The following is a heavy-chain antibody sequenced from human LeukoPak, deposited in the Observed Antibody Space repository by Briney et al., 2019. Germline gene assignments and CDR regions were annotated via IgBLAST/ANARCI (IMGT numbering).Heavy chain of an antibody. V-gene: IGHV1-18*01. J-gene: IGHJ3*02. CDR3: ARCRGFPQQLVPVHAYDI. CDR2: VSAYNGNT. CDR1: GYTFTSYG. Sequence: ASVKVSCKASGYTFTSYGINWVRQPRGQGLEWMGCVSAYNGNTNYAQKLQGRVIITTDTSPRAAYMAPRSLRYDDTAVYYCARCRGFPQQLVPVHAYDIWARGTMVSLPS. D-gene: IGHD6-13*01.